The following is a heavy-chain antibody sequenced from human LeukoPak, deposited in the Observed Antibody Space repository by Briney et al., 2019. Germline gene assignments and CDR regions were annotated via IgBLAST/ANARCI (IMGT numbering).Heavy chain of an antibody. Sequence: PGGSLRLSCAASGFTFSSYGMHWVRQAPGKGLEWVAVISYDGSNKYYGDSVKGRFTISRDNSKNTLYLQMNSLRTEDTAVYYCAKDRYSGSYLQTGPCAHWGQGTLVTVSS. CDR2: ISYDGSNK. J-gene: IGHJ4*02. CDR3: AKDRYSGSYLQTGPCAH. CDR1: GFTFSSYG. D-gene: IGHD1-26*01. V-gene: IGHV3-30*18.